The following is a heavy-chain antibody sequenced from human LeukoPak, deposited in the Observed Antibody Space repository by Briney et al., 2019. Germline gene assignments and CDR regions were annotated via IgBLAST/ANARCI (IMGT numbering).Heavy chain of an antibody. J-gene: IGHJ4*02. CDR1: EFIFSSYA. D-gene: IGHD6-25*01. CDR2: ISYDGNDK. V-gene: IGHV3-30-3*01. CDR3: AREWGNSGFDY. Sequence: GRSLRLSCSVSEFIFSSYAMHWVRQAPGKGLEWVAVISYDGNDKYYADSVKGRFTISRDSSENTLFLQMSSLRIEDTAVYYCAREWGNSGFDYWGQGTLVTVSS.